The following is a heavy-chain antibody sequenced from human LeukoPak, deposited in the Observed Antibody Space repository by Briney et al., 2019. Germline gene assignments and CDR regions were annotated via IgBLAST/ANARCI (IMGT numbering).Heavy chain of an antibody. J-gene: IGHJ4*02. CDR1: GGSISSSSYY. V-gene: IGHV4-39*01. Sequence: SETLSLTCTVSGGSISSSSYYWGWIRQPPGKGLEWIGSIYYSGSTYYNPSLKSRVTISVDTSKNQLSLKLSSVTAADTAVYYCARVVAATAGFDYWGQGTLVTVSS. D-gene: IGHD2-15*01. CDR2: IYYSGST. CDR3: ARVVAATAGFDY.